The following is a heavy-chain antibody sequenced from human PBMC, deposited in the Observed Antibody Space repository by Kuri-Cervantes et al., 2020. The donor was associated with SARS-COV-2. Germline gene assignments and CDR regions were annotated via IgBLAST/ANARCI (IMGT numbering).Heavy chain of an antibody. CDR3: ARDGYCSSTSCYTDY. Sequence: ETLSLTCAASGFTFSACGMNWVRQAPGKGLEWVSYISSSSSTIYYADSVKGRFTISRDNAKNSLYLQMNSLRAEDTAVYYCARDGYCSSTSCYTDYWGQGTLVTVSS. D-gene: IGHD2-2*02. V-gene: IGHV3-48*01. CDR1: GFTFSACG. J-gene: IGHJ4*02. CDR2: ISSSSSTI.